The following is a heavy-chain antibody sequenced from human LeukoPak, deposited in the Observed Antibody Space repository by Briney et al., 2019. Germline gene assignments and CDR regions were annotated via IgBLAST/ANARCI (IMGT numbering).Heavy chain of an antibody. D-gene: IGHD6-19*01. CDR1: GFTFSSYA. V-gene: IGHV3-23*01. CDR2: ISGSGGST. Sequence: PGGSLRLSCAASGFTFSSYAMSWVRQAPGKGLEWVSAISGSGGSTYYADSVKGRFTISRDNSKNTLYLQMNSLRAEDTAVYYCAKWAVAGPTVRGVYFDYWGQGTLVTVSS. J-gene: IGHJ4*02. CDR3: AKWAVAGPTVRGVYFDY.